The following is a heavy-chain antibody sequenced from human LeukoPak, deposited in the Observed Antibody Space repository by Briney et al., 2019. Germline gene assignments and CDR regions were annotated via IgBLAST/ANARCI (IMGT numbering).Heavy chain of an antibody. CDR2: IRYDGSNK. D-gene: IGHD6-6*01. V-gene: IGHV3-30*02. CDR1: GFTFSSYG. CDR3: ARERSSSSAFDY. J-gene: IGHJ4*02. Sequence: GGSLRLSCAASGFTFSSYGMHWVRQAPGKGLEWVAFIRYDGSNKYYADSVKGRFTISRDNSKNTLYLQMNSLRAEDTAVYYCARERSSSSAFDYWGQGTLVTVSS.